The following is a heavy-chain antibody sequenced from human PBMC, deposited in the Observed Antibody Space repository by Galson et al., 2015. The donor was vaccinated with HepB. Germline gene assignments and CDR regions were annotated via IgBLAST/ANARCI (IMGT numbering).Heavy chain of an antibody. V-gene: IGHV3-33*01. D-gene: IGHD2-2*01. Sequence: SLRLSCAASGFAFSSYGMHWVRQAPGKGLEWVAVIWYDGSNKYYADSVKGRFTISRDNSKNTLYLQMNSLRAEDTAVYYCARDSWTGVPAASLDYWGQGTLVTVSS. J-gene: IGHJ4*02. CDR3: ARDSWTGVPAASLDY. CDR1: GFAFSSYG. CDR2: IWYDGSNK.